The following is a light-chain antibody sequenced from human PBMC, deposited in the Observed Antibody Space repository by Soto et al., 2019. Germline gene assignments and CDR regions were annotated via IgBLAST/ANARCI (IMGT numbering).Light chain of an antibody. CDR3: QSYDSSLSGYV. CDR1: SSNIGAGYD. J-gene: IGLJ1*01. Sequence: QSVLTQPPSVSGAPGQRVTISCTGSSSNIGAGYDVHWYQQLPGTAPKLLIYGNSNRPSGVPDRFSGSKSGTSASLAITVLQAEDEADYYCQSYDSSLSGYVFGTGTKAPS. V-gene: IGLV1-40*01. CDR2: GNS.